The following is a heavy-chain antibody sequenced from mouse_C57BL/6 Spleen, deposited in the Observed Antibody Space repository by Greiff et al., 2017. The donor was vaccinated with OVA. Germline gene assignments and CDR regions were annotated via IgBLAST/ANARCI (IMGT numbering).Heavy chain of an antibody. CDR3: ARDGYDGYAMDY. V-gene: IGHV1-81*01. Sequence: VQLQQSGAELARPGASVKLSCKASGYTFTSYGISWVKQRTGQGLEWIGEIYPRRGNTYYNEKFKGKATLTADKSSSTAYMELRSLTSEDSAVYFCARDGYDGYAMDYWGQGTSVTVSS. CDR2: IYPRRGNT. J-gene: IGHJ4*01. CDR1: GYTFTSYG. D-gene: IGHD2-2*01.